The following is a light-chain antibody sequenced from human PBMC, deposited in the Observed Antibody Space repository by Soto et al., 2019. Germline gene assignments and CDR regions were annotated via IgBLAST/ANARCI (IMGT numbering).Light chain of an antibody. CDR1: QSVSSH. CDR3: ERIGDGAPLT. J-gene: IGKJ5*01. Sequence: DIVMTQPPATLPVSPGASATLSCRASQSVSSHLAWYQQRPSQGPRLLIYGASSRATGIPDRFSGSGSGTDLTLTIRSLEPEEVAVHYCERIGDGAPLTVGHGTR. V-gene: IGKV3-11*01. CDR2: GAS.